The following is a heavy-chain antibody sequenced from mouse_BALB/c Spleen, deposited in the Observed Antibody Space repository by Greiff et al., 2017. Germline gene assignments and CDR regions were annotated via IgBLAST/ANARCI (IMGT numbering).Heavy chain of an antibody. CDR1: GFTFSSYA. D-gene: IGHD2-4*01. J-gene: IGHJ3*01. Sequence: EVKLMESGGGLVKPGGSLKLSCAASGFTFSSYAMSWVRQSPEKRLEWVAEISSGGSYTYYPDTVTGRFTISRDNAKNTLYLEMSSLRSEDTAMYYCAMDDYDVRLFAYWGQGTLVTVSA. CDR3: AMDDYDVRLFAY. V-gene: IGHV5-9-4*01. CDR2: ISSGGSYT.